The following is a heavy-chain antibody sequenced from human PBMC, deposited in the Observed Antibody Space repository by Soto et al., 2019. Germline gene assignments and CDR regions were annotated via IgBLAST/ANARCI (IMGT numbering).Heavy chain of an antibody. J-gene: IGHJ3*02. CDR3: ASEAGAFDI. V-gene: IGHV4-34*01. CDR1: GGYFSGYY. Sequence: PSETLSLTCAVDGGYFSGYYWSWIRQPPGKGLEWIGEINHSGSTNYNPSLKSRVTISVDTSKNQFSLKLSSVTAADTAVYYCASEAGAFDIWGQGTMVTVSS. CDR2: INHSGST.